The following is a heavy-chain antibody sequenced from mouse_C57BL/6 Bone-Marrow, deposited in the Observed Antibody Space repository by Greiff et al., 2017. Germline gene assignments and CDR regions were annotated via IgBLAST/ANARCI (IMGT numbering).Heavy chain of an antibody. CDR1: GYTFTSYG. CDR3: ARKGGSYWYFDV. CDR2: FYPRSGIT. Sequence: VQLVESGAELARPGASVKLSCKASGYTFTSYGISWVKQRTGQGLEWIGEFYPRSGITYYNEKFKGKATLTADKSSSTAYMELRSLTSEDSAVYFCARKGGSYWYFDVWGTGTTVTVSS. D-gene: IGHD1-1*01. J-gene: IGHJ1*03. V-gene: IGHV1-81*01.